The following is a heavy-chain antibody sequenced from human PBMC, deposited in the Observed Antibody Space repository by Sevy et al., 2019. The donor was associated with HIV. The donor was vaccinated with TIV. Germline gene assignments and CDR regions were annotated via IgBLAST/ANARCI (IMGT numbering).Heavy chain of an antibody. Sequence: SETLSLTCTVSGGSIISDDYYWTWIRQHPGKGLEWIGYIYYTGSTYYNPSLESRVTMSLDASKNQFSLRLSSVTAADTAVYYCARGNTVLPTGGFDLWGRGTLVTVSS. CDR1: GGSIISDDYY. J-gene: IGHJ2*01. V-gene: IGHV4-31*03. D-gene: IGHD2-8*02. CDR2: IYYTGST. CDR3: ARGNTVLPTGGFDL.